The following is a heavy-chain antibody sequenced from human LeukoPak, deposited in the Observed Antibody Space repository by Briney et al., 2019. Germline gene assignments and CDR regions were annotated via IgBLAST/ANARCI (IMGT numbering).Heavy chain of an antibody. J-gene: IGHJ4*02. CDR1: GFTVSSNY. V-gene: IGHV3-53*01. D-gene: IGHD6-13*01. CDR2: IYSGDST. Sequence: GGSLRLSCAASGFTVSSNYMSWVRQAPGKGLEWVSVIYSGDSTYYADSVKGRFTISRDNSKNTLYLQMNSLRAEDTAVYYCARMGSSWYKDYWGQGTLVTVSS. CDR3: ARMGSSWYKDY.